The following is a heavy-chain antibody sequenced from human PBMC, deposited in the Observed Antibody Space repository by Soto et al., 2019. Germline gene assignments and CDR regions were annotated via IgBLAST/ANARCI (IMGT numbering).Heavy chain of an antibody. Sequence: QVQLVQSGAEVKKLGASVKVSCQASGYTFAAYYIHWLRQAPGQGLEWMGWINPNVGDSKFAPKFQGAVSTTADKSVATVYLELSSLRSDDTAXXXXXRALSGWIRSSFDFWGQGTMVTVSA. D-gene: IGHD3-10*01. V-gene: IGHV1-2*02. CDR1: GYTFAAYY. CDR3: XRALSGWIRSSFDF. CDR2: INPNVGDS. J-gene: IGHJ3*01.